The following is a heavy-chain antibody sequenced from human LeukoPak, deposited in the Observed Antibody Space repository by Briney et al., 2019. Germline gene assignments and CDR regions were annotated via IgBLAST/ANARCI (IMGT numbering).Heavy chain of an antibody. Sequence: GGSLRLSWAASGCTLSNHWMIWVRQAPGKGLEFVANITQDCIEKYYLDSVKGGFTTSRDNAKNSVYLQMNSLRVEDTAVYCCGRGWAVDFWGQGTPVTASS. CDR3: GRGWAVDF. J-gene: IGHJ4*02. V-gene: IGHV3-7*01. CDR1: GCTLSNHW. CDR2: ITQDCIEK. D-gene: IGHD5-24*01.